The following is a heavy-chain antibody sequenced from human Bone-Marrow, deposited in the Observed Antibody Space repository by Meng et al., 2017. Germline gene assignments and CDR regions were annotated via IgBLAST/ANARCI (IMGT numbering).Heavy chain of an antibody. CDR2: INHSGGT. CDR1: GGTFSDYY. V-gene: IGHV4-34*01. J-gene: IGHJ4*02. Sequence: QVQLQQWGAGLLKPSETLSLTCAVYGGTFSDYYWSWIRQPPGKGLERIGEINHSGGTKYTPSLESRVTISIDTSKNQFSLKLSSVTAPDTAVYYCARRVHDGTGHHYFDSWGQGTLVTVSS. D-gene: IGHD1-7*01. CDR3: ARRVHDGTGHHYFDS.